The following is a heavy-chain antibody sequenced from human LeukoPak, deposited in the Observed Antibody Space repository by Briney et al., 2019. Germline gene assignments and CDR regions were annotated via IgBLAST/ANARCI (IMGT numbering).Heavy chain of an antibody. CDR3: ARAWRDGYNLFDY. D-gene: IGHD5-24*01. J-gene: IGHJ4*02. V-gene: IGHV1-69*13. CDR1: GGTVSSYA. CDR2: IIPIFGTA. Sequence: ASVKVSCKASGGTVSSYAISWVRQAPGQGLEWMGGIIPIFGTANYAQKFQGRVTITADESTSTAYMELSSLRSEDTAVYYCARAWRDGYNLFDYWGQGTLVTVSS.